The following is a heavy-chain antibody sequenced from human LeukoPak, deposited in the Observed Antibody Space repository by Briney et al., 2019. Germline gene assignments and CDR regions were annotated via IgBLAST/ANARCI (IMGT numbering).Heavy chain of an antibody. CDR3: SFGGYYYDSSGYISDAFDI. CDR1: GFTFSSYS. Sequence: GGSLRLSCAASGFTFSSYSMNWVSQAPGKGLEWVSSISSSSSYIYYANSVKGRFTISRDNAKNSLYLQMNSLRAKDTAVYYCSFGGYYYDSSGYISDAFDIWGQGTMVTVSS. CDR2: ISSSSSYI. J-gene: IGHJ3*02. D-gene: IGHD3-22*01. V-gene: IGHV3-21*01.